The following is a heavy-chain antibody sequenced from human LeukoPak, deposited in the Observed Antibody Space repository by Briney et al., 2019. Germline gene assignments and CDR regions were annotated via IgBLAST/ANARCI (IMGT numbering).Heavy chain of an antibody. V-gene: IGHV1-46*01. CDR1: GYTFTSSY. D-gene: IGHD6-19*01. Sequence: ASVKVSSKASGYTFTSSYMHWVRQAPGQGLEWMGIINPSGGSTSYAQKFQGRVTMTRDTSTSTVYMELSSLRSEDTAVYYCARAPYSSGWYDYWGQGTLVTVSS. CDR3: ARAPYSSGWYDY. J-gene: IGHJ4*02. CDR2: INPSGGST.